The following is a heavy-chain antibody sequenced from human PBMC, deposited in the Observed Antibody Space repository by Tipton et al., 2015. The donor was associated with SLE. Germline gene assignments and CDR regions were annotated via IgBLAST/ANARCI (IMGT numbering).Heavy chain of an antibody. CDR3: VRDAEVGPSSFSH. CDR2: ITPLIKTP. D-gene: IGHD3-16*01. CDR1: GGTFRRHA. J-gene: IGHJ4*02. Sequence: VQLVQSGAEVKPPGSSVKVSCKASGGTFRRHAITWVRQAPGQGLEWMGGITPLIKTPNIAQNFQGRVTITADESTSSVYMDLSSLRSEDSAVYYCVRDAEVGPSSFSHWGQGTRVTVSS. V-gene: IGHV1-69*01.